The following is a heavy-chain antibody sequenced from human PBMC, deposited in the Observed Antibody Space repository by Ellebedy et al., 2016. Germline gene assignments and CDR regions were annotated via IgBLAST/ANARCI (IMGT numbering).Heavy chain of an antibody. Sequence: GGSLRLXCATSGFTFSNFFMSWVRQAPGRGLEWVSTISGSGGSSYSADAAKGRFTISRDNSKNTLYLQMTRLRAEDTAIYYCATTPGGYCTITSCFSPRFDSWGQGTLVTVSS. CDR2: ISGSGGSS. CDR1: GFTFSNFF. CDR3: ATTPGGYCTITSCFSPRFDS. D-gene: IGHD2-2*01. V-gene: IGHV3-23*01. J-gene: IGHJ5*01.